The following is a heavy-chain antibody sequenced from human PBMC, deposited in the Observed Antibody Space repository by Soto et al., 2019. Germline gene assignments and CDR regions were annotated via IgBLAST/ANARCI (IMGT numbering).Heavy chain of an antibody. J-gene: IGHJ6*03. Sequence: VQLQESGPGLVRPSQTLSRSCTVSGGSIRSDGYYWSWIRQHPGKGLEWVGYIYHSGSTYNNPSLKSRINISLDTSKNQFSLKVMSVTAADTAVYYCARIVGFGDFYYYMDVWGKGTTVTV. V-gene: IGHV4-31*03. D-gene: IGHD3-10*01. CDR3: ARIVGFGDFYYYMDV. CDR1: GGSIRSDGYY. CDR2: IYHSGST.